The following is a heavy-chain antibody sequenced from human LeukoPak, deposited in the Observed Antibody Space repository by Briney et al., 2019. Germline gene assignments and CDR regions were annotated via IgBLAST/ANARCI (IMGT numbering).Heavy chain of an antibody. J-gene: IGHJ6*03. D-gene: IGHD2-21*02. Sequence: SETLSLTCSVSGGSISTNYWSWIRQPPGKGLEWIGYNYYSGSGIYSPSLKSRVTISLDTSKNQFSLKLSSVTAADTAVYYCARGLIPFPRHYYYLEVWGKGTTVIVSS. V-gene: IGHV4-59*01. CDR3: ARGLIPFPRHYYYLEV. CDR2: NYYSGSG. CDR1: GGSISTNY.